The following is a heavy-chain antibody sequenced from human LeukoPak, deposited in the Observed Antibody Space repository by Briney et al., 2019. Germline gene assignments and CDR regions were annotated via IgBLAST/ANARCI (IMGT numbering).Heavy chain of an antibody. D-gene: IGHD6-19*01. Sequence: EPGRSLRLSCAASGFTFSSYGMHWVRQAPGKGLEWVAVISYDGSNKYYADSVKVRFTIFRDNSKNTLYLQMNSLRAEDTAVYYCAKGAISSGWYDYFDYWGQGTLVTVSS. CDR3: AKGAISSGWYDYFDY. CDR1: GFTFSSYG. CDR2: ISYDGSNK. J-gene: IGHJ4*02. V-gene: IGHV3-30*18.